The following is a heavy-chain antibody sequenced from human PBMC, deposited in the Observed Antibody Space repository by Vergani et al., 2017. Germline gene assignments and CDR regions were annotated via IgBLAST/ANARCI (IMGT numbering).Heavy chain of an antibody. CDR3: AKDSEIAVAGYFDY. D-gene: IGHD6-19*01. J-gene: IGHJ4*02. CDR1: GFTFDDYA. Sequence: EVQLVESGGGLVQPGRSLRLSCAASGFTFDDYAMHWVRQAPGKGLEWVSGISWNSGSIGYADSVKGRFTISRDNAKNSLYLQMNRLRAEDTALYYCAKDSEIAVAGYFDYWGQGTLVTVSS. CDR2: ISWNSGSI. V-gene: IGHV3-9*01.